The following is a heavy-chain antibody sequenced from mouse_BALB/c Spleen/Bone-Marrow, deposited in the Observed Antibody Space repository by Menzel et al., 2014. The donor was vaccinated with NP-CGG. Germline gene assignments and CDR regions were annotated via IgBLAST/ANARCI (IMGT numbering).Heavy chain of an antibody. J-gene: IGHJ2*01. Sequence: EVQVVESGGGLVQPGGSRKLSCAASGFTFXNFGMHWFRQSPEKGLEWVAFVSTGSTIIYYADTVKGRFTISRDNPENTLFLQMTSLRSEDTAIYYCARSHFYGNYFDYWGQGTTPTVPS. D-gene: IGHD2-1*01. CDR2: VSTGSTII. CDR3: ARSHFYGNYFDY. V-gene: IGHV5-17*02. CDR1: GFTFXNFG.